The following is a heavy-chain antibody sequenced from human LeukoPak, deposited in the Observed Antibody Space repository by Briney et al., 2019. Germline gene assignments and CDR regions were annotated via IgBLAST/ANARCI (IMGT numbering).Heavy chain of an antibody. CDR3: AGYYDSSGPMGYRI. Sequence: SQTLSLTCTVSGGSISSGSYFWSLIRQPAGKGLEWIGRIYTSGSTKYNPSLKSRVTISVDTSRNQFSLKLSSVTAADTAVYYCAGYYDSSGPMGYRIWGQGTMVTVSS. J-gene: IGHJ3*02. CDR2: IYTSGST. V-gene: IGHV4-61*02. D-gene: IGHD3-22*01. CDR1: GGSISSGSYF.